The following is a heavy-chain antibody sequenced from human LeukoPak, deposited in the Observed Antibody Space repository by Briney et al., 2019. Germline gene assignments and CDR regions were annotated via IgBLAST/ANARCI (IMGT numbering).Heavy chain of an antibody. J-gene: IGHJ4*02. CDR3: AKDRGIAVAGTKD. CDR1: GFTFNNYG. D-gene: IGHD6-19*01. Sequence: GGSLRLSCAASGFTFNNYGMHWVRQAPGKGLEWVAFIRYNGNNQYYADSVKGRFTISRDNSKNTLYLQMNSLKGDDTAVYYCAKDRGIAVAGTKDWGQGTLVTVSS. CDR2: IRYNGNNQ. V-gene: IGHV3-30*02.